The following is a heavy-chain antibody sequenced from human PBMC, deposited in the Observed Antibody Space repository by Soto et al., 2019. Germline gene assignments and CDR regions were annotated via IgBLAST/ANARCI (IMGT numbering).Heavy chain of an antibody. D-gene: IGHD6-13*01. CDR1: GFSLSASGVG. Sequence: QITLKESGPTLVKPTQTLTLTCTFSGFSLSASGVGVGWIRQPPGKALEWLALIYWDDDKRYSPSLKSRLTINKDTSKKQVVLTMTNIDPADTATYYCAHRRIAMTQNWFDPWGQGTLVTVSS. J-gene: IGHJ5*02. CDR2: IYWDDDK. CDR3: AHRRIAMTQNWFDP. V-gene: IGHV2-5*02.